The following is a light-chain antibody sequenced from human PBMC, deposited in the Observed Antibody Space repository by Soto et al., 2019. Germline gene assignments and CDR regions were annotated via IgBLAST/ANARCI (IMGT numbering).Light chain of an antibody. J-gene: IGLJ2*01. Sequence: SYELTQPLSVSVALGQTARITCGGNNIGSKNVHWYQQKPGQAPVLVIYRDSNRPSGIPERFSGSNSGNTATLTISRAQAGDEADYYCQVWDVVFGGGTKLTVL. CDR1: NIGSKN. CDR3: QVWDVV. CDR2: RDS. V-gene: IGLV3-9*01.